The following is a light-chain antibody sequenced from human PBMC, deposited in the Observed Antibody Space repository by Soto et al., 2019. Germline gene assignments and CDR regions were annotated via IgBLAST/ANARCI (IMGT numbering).Light chain of an antibody. CDR2: EDT. CDR1: SSNIENNY. J-gene: IGLJ1*01. Sequence: QSVLAQPPSVSAAPGQKVTISCSGSSSNIENNYVSWYQQLPGTAPKLLIYEDTTRPSGIPDRISGSKSGTSATLGITGLQTGDETDYYCATWDSSLSAGVFGTGTKVTVL. CDR3: ATWDSSLSAGV. V-gene: IGLV1-51*02.